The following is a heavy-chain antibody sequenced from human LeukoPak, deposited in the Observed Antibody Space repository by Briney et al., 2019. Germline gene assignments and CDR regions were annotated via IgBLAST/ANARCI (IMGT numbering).Heavy chain of an antibody. V-gene: IGHV1-2*02. CDR3: ARGARILVGATPGFLDY. Sequence: GVSVKVSCRTSGYTFTDYYVHWVRQAPGQGLEWMGWINPSSGVTSYAQKFQGRVTMTRDTSVNTAYMDLRRLRSDDTAFYYCARGARILVGATPGFLDYWGRGPLVTVSS. CDR1: GYTFTDYY. J-gene: IGHJ4*02. CDR2: INPSSGVT. D-gene: IGHD1-26*01.